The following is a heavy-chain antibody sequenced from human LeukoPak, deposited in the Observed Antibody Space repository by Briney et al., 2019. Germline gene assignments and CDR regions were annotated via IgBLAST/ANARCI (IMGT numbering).Heavy chain of an antibody. V-gene: IGHV4-4*07. CDR3: ARDLVYGDYVFDY. CDR2: IYSSGST. Sequence: SETLSLTCTVSGGSISSYYWTWIRQPAGKGLEWIGRIYSSGSTDYNPSLKSRVTMSVDTSKNQFSLKLSSVTAADTAVYYCARDLVYGDYVFDYWGQGTLVTVSS. D-gene: IGHD4-17*01. J-gene: IGHJ4*02. CDR1: GGSISSYY.